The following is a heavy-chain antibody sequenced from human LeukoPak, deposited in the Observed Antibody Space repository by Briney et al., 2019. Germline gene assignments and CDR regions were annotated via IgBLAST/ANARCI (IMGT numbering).Heavy chain of an antibody. CDR2: ISGSGGST. J-gene: IGHJ4*02. Sequence: GRSLRLSCAASGFSFSSYGMSWVRQAPGKGLEWVSAISGSGGSTYYADSVKGRFTISRDNSKNTLYLQMNSLRAEDTAIYYCAKEYTGTFSPFPSYFDNWGQGTLVTVSS. V-gene: IGHV3-23*01. CDR1: GFSFSSYG. D-gene: IGHD1-26*01. CDR3: AKEYTGTFSPFPSYFDN.